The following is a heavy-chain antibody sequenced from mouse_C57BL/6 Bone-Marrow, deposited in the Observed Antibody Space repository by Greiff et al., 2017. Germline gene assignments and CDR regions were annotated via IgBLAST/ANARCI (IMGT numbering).Heavy chain of an antibody. Sequence: QVQLQQPGPELVKPGASVKLSCKASGYTLTSYWMYWVKQRPGKGLEWIGNINPSNGGTNYNEKFKSKATLTVAKSSSTAYMQLSSLTSEDSAVYYCARDGYYAMDDGGQGTSVTVAS. J-gene: IGHJ4*01. CDR2: INPSNGGT. V-gene: IGHV1-53*01. CDR1: GYTLTSYW. D-gene: IGHD2-3*01. CDR3: ARDGYYAMDD.